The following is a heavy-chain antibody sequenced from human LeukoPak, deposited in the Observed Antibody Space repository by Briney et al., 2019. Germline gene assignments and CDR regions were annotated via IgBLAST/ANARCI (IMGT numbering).Heavy chain of an antibody. CDR3: ARTDPEGYCSSTSCPPDWFDP. CDR2: ISGSGGST. Sequence: GGSLRLSCAASGFTFSSYAMSWVRQAPGKGLEWVSAISGSGGSTYYADSVKGRFTISRDNSKNTLYLQMNSLRAEDTAVYYCARTDPEGYCSSTSCPPDWFDPWGQGTLVTVS. D-gene: IGHD2-2*01. CDR1: GFTFSSYA. V-gene: IGHV3-23*01. J-gene: IGHJ5*02.